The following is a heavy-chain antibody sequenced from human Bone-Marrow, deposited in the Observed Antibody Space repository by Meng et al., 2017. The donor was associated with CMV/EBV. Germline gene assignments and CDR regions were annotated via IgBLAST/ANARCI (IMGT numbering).Heavy chain of an antibody. Sequence: GGSLRLSRAASGFTFSSYAMSWVRQAPGKGLEWVSTIGSSGGSTYYADCVKGRFTISRDNSKNTLYLQMNSLRAEDTAIYYCEKRGLRGWYYFDYWGQGTLVTVSS. V-gene: IGHV3-23*01. CDR2: IGSSGGST. CDR3: EKRGLRGWYYFDY. D-gene: IGHD6-19*01. CDR1: GFTFSSYA. J-gene: IGHJ4*02.